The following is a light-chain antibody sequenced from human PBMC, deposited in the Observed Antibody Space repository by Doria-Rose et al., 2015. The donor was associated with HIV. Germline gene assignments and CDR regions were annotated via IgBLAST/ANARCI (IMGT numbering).Light chain of an antibody. V-gene: IGLV3-21*02. CDR2: DDD. J-gene: IGLJ1*01. CDR3: QVSDSGREWGV. Sequence: VVTQPPSVSVAPGQTARITCGGNNIGSRHVHWYQQRPGQATVLVVYDDDARPSGISGRVSGFNSGYTATLTISWVEAGDEADYYCQVSDSGREWGVFGSGTKVTVL. CDR1: NIGSRH.